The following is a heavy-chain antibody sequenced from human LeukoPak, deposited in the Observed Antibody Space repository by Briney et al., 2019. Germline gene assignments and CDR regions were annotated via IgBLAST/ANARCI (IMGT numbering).Heavy chain of an antibody. Sequence: SETLSLTCTVSGGSISSYYWSWIRQPPGKGLEWIGYIYYSGSTYYNPSLRSRVTISVDTSKNQFSLKLSSVTAADTAVYYCARDPYLDGEMATITAGYFDYWGQGTLVTVSS. CDR3: ARDPYLDGEMATITAGYFDY. CDR1: GGSISSYY. V-gene: IGHV4-59*12. CDR2: IYYSGST. J-gene: IGHJ4*02. D-gene: IGHD5-24*01.